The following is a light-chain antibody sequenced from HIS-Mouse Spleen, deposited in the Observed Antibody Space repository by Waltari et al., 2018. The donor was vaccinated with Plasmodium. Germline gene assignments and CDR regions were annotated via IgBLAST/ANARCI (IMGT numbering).Light chain of an antibody. J-gene: IGLJ3*02. Sequence: SYELTPPPSVSVSPGQTARITCSGDALPKKSAFWYQQKSGQAPVLVIYEDSKRPSGIYERFSGSSSGTMATLTISGAQVEDEADYYCYSTDSSGNHRVFGGGTKLTVL. CDR1: ALPKKS. V-gene: IGLV3-10*01. CDR2: EDS. CDR3: YSTDSSGNHRV.